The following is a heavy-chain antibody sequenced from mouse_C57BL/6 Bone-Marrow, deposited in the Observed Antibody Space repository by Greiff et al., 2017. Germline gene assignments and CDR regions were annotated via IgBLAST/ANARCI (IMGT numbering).Heavy chain of an antibody. CDR3: ARARHFDV. J-gene: IGHJ1*03. CDR2: IYPNSGGT. Sequence: VQLQQPGAELVKPGASVKLSCKASGYTFTSYWMHWVKQRPGRGLEWMGRIYPNSGGTKYNEKFKSKATLTEDKPSSTAYMQLSSLTSEDSAVYYCARARHFDVWGTGTTVTVSS. V-gene: IGHV1-72*01. CDR1: GYTFTSYW.